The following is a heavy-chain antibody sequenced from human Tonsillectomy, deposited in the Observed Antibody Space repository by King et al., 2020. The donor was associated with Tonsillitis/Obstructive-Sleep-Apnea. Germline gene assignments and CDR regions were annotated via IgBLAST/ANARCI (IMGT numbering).Heavy chain of an antibody. V-gene: IGHV3-53*01. Sequence: VQLVESGGGLIQPGGSLRLSCAASGFTVSSNYMSWVRQAPGKGLEWVSVIYSGGSTYYADSVKGRFTISRDNSKNTLYLQMNSLRAEDTAGYYCAMGQLELETYYYYYMDVWGKGTTVTVSS. D-gene: IGHD1-1*01. J-gene: IGHJ6*03. CDR2: IYSGGST. CDR3: AMGQLELETYYYYYMDV. CDR1: GFTVSSNY.